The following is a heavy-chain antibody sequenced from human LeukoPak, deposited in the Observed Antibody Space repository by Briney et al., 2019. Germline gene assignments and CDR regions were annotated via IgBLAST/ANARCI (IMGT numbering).Heavy chain of an antibody. CDR2: IWYDGSNK. J-gene: IGHJ4*02. V-gene: IGHV3-33*01. D-gene: IGHD4-17*01. CDR3: ARAAYGDYDNFDY. Sequence: GGSLRLSCAASGFTFSSYGMHWVRQAPGKGLEWVAVIWYDGSNKYYADSVKGRFTISRDNSKNTLYLQMNSLRAEDTAVYYCARAAYGDYDNFDYWGQGTLVTVPS. CDR1: GFTFSSYG.